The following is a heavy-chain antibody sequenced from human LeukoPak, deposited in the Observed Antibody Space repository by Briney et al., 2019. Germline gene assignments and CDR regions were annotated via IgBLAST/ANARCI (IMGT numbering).Heavy chain of an antibody. J-gene: IGHJ3*02. CDR2: ISWSSGSI. V-gene: IGHV3-9*03. Sequence: GRSLRLSCAASGFTFDDYAMHWVRQAPGKGLEWVSGISWSSGSIGYADSVKGRFTISRDNAKNSLYLQMNSLRAEDMALYYCAKDEFVASDFTGAFDIWGQGTMVTVSS. CDR1: GFTFDDYA. D-gene: IGHD2-8*02. CDR3: AKDEFVASDFTGAFDI.